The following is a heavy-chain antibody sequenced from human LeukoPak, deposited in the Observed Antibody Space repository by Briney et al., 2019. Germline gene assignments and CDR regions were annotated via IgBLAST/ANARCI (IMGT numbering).Heavy chain of an antibody. CDR3: ARSSRGLTYSSSWYPT. CDR2: IIPIFGTA. V-gene: IGHV1-69*13. J-gene: IGHJ4*02. D-gene: IGHD6-13*01. Sequence: SVKVSCKASGGTFSSYAISWVRQAPGQGLEWMGGIIPIFGTANYAQKFQGRVTITADESTSTAYMELSSLRSEDTAVYYCARSSRGLTYSSSWYPTWGQGTLVTVFS. CDR1: GGTFSSYA.